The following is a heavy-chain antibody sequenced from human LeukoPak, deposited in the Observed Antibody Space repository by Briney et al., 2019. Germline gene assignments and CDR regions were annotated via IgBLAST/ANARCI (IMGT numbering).Heavy chain of an antibody. Sequence: PGGSLRLSCAASGFTFSSYAMSWVRQAPGRGLEWVSAISGSGGSTYYADSVKGRFTISRDNSKNTLYLQMNSLRAEDTAVYYCAKDTVVTPEAFDYWGQGTLVTVSS. J-gene: IGHJ4*02. D-gene: IGHD4-23*01. V-gene: IGHV3-23*01. CDR1: GFTFSSYA. CDR2: ISGSGGST. CDR3: AKDTVVTPEAFDY.